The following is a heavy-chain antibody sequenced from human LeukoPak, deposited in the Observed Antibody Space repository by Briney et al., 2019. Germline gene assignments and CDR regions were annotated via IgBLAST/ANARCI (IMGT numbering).Heavy chain of an antibody. J-gene: IGHJ5*02. Sequence: SETLSLTCAVYGGSFSGYYWSWIRQPPGKGLEWIGEINHSGSTNYNPSLKSRVTISVDTSKNQFSLKLSSVTAADTAVYYCARGMRSSIAAVRAFQLWFDPWGQGTLVTVSS. CDR1: GGSFSGYY. CDR2: INHSGST. D-gene: IGHD6-13*01. V-gene: IGHV4-34*01. CDR3: ARGMRSSIAAVRAFQLWFDP.